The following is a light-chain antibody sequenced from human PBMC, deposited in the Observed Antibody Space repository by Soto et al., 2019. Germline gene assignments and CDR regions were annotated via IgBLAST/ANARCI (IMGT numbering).Light chain of an antibody. CDR3: QHRNNWPPT. Sequence: EIVLTQSPATLSLSPGERATLSCRASQSVSTSFAWYQQKPGQPHRLLSYDASNRATGIPARFSGSGSGTAFTLTISSLAPEDFAVYYCQHRNNWPPTYGTGPKVDIK. V-gene: IGKV3-11*01. J-gene: IGKJ3*01. CDR2: DAS. CDR1: QSVSTS.